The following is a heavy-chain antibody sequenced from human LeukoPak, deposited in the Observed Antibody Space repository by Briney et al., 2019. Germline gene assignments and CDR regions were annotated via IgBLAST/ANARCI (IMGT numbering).Heavy chain of an antibody. Sequence: GGTLRLSCAASGFNFGNYGMNWVRQAPGKGLECVSGIRASGRTTDYADSVKGRFTISRDTSKNTLYLQMNNLRAEDTAVYYCATDYYVSGSYYRLFYWGQGTLVTVSS. CDR3: ATDYYVSGSYYRLFY. V-gene: IGHV3-23*01. CDR2: IRASGRTT. J-gene: IGHJ4*02. CDR1: GFNFGNYG. D-gene: IGHD3-10*01.